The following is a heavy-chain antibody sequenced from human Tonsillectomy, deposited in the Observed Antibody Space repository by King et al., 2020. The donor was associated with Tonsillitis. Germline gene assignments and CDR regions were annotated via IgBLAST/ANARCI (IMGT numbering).Heavy chain of an antibody. D-gene: IGHD4-17*01. Sequence: QLQESGPGLVKPSETLSLTCTVSGGSISSYYWSWLRQPPGKGLEWIGYIYYSGSTNYNPSLKSRVTISVDTSKNQFSLKLSSVTAADTAVYYCARGYGDYDGYFDYWGHGTLVTVSS. J-gene: IGHJ4*01. CDR3: ARGYGDYDGYFDY. V-gene: IGHV4-59*08. CDR1: GGSISSYY. CDR2: IYYSGST.